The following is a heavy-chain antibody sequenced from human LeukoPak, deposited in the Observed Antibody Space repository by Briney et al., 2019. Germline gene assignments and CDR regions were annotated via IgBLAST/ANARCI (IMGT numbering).Heavy chain of an antibody. CDR1: GFTFSSYA. Sequence: GGSLRLSCAASGFTFSSYAMSWARQAPGKGLGWVSAISGSGGSTYYADSVKGRFTISRDNSKNTLYLQMNSLRAEDTAVYYCAKDVRPAQNYFDYWGQGTLVTVSS. CDR3: AKDVRPAQNYFDY. V-gene: IGHV3-23*01. CDR2: ISGSGGST. J-gene: IGHJ4*02.